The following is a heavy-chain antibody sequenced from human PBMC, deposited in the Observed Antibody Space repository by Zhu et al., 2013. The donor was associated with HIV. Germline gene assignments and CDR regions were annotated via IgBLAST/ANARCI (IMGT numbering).Heavy chain of an antibody. J-gene: IGHJ6*03. D-gene: IGHD3-3*01. V-gene: IGHV4-30-4*01. CDR3: ARVCESDYDYYYMDV. CDR2: IYYSGST. Sequence: QVQLQESGPGLVKPSQTLSLTCTVSGGSISSGDYYWSWIRQPPGKGLEWIGYIYYSGSTYYNPSLKSRVTISVDTSKNQFSLNLSSVTAADTAVYYCARVCESDYDYYYMDVWGKGTTVTVSS. CDR1: GGSISSGDYY.